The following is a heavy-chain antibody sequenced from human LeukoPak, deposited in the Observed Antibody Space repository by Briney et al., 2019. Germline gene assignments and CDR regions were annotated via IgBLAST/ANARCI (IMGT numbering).Heavy chain of an antibody. J-gene: IGHJ6*03. D-gene: IGHD3-3*01. V-gene: IGHV3-43D*04. CDR3: VKDVTTLGYYYMDV. Sequence: GGSLRLSCTASGFTFEDYSMHWVRQLPGKCLEWVSLITWDGARTNYGGSVKGRFTISRDNSKNSLYLQMNNLREEDSALYYCVKDVTTLGYYYMDVWGKGTTVTVSS. CDR2: ITWDGART. CDR1: GFTFEDYS.